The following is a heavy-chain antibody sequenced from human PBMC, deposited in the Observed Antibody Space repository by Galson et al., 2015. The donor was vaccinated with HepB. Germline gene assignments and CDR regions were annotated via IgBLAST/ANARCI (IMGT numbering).Heavy chain of an antibody. Sequence: SLRLSCAASGFTFSSYAMSWVRQAPGKGLEWVSAISGSGGSTYYADSVKGRFTISRDNSKNTLYLQMNSLRAEDTAVYYCAKAMGVRGVINLPIYYYYGMDVWGQGTTVTVSS. CDR2: ISGSGGST. CDR1: GFTFSSYA. D-gene: IGHD3-10*01. CDR3: AKAMGVRGVINLPIYYYYGMDV. V-gene: IGHV3-23*01. J-gene: IGHJ6*02.